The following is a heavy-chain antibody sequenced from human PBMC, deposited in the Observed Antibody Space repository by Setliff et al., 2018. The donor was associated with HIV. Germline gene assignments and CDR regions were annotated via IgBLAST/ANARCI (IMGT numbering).Heavy chain of an antibody. Sequence: PSETLSLTCSVSGGSISSRSYYWSWIRQPAGKGLEWIGHIHTSGDTDYRPSLNSSVTISIDTYNNHFSLKLSSVTAADSAMYYCARRESYYDILTGPAFDAFDIWGQGTMVTVSS. CDR3: ARRESYYDILTGPAFDAFDI. CDR1: GGSISSRSYY. J-gene: IGHJ3*02. V-gene: IGHV4-61*09. CDR2: IHTSGDT. D-gene: IGHD3-9*01.